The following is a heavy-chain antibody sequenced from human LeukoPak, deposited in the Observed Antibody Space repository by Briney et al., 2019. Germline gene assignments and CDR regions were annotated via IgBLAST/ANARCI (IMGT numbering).Heavy chain of an antibody. Sequence: SETLSLTCTVSGGSISSSSYYWGWIRQPPGKGLEWIGSIYYSGSTYYNPSLKSRVTISVDTSKNQFSLKLSSVTAADTAVYYCASFPLVPAAGTYYYGMDVWGQGTTVTVSS. J-gene: IGHJ6*02. V-gene: IGHV4-39*01. CDR1: GGSISSSSYY. D-gene: IGHD6-13*01. CDR2: IYYSGST. CDR3: ASFPLVPAAGTYYYGMDV.